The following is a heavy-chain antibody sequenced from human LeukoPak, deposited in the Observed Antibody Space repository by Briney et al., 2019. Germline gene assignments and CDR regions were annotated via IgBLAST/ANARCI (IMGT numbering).Heavy chain of an antibody. CDR2: IYTSGST. CDR3: ARGIAVAYDY. Sequence: SETLSLTCTVSGGSISSSSYYWGWIRQPAGKGLEWIGRIYTSGSTNYNPSLKSRVTISVDTSKNQFSLKLSSVTAADTAVYYCARGIAVAYDYWGQGTLVTVSS. V-gene: IGHV4-61*02. D-gene: IGHD6-19*01. CDR1: GGSISSSSYY. J-gene: IGHJ4*02.